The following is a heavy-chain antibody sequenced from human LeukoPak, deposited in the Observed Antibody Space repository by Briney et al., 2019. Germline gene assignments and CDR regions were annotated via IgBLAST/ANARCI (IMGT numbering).Heavy chain of an antibody. CDR1: GFTFSSYA. Sequence: AGGSLRLSCAASGFTFSSYAMSWVRQAPGKGLEWVSAISGSGSSTYYADSVKGRFTVSRDNSKNTLYLQMNSLRAEDTAVYFCAKQIRGYYPFDYWGQGTLVTVSS. CDR2: ISGSGSST. D-gene: IGHD3-3*01. V-gene: IGHV3-23*01. J-gene: IGHJ4*02. CDR3: AKQIRGYYPFDY.